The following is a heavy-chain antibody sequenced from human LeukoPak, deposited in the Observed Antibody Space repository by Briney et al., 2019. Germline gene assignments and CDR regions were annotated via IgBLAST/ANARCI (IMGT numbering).Heavy chain of an antibody. CDR3: ASGIAAAGTGADY. CDR1: GYTFTGYY. V-gene: IGHV1-2*02. J-gene: IGHJ4*02. D-gene: IGHD6-13*01. Sequence: EASVKVSCKASGYTFTGYYMHWVRQAPGQGLEWMGWINPNSGGTNYAQKFQGRVTMTRDTSISTAYMELSRLRSDDTAVYYCASGIAAAGTGADYWGQGTLVTVSS. CDR2: INPNSGGT.